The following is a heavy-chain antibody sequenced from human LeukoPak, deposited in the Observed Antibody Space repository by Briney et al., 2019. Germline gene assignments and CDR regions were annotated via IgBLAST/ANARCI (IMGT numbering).Heavy chain of an antibody. V-gene: IGHV3-49*04. J-gene: IGHJ4*02. Sequence: GGSLRLSCTASGFTFGDYAMSWVRQAPGKGLEWVGFIRSKAYGGTTEYAASVKGRFTISRDDSKSIAYLHMNSLKTEDTAVYYCTRDSRVRGVIWGQGTLVTVSS. CDR1: GFTFGDYA. CDR3: TRDSRVRGVI. CDR2: IRSKAYGGTT. D-gene: IGHD3-10*01.